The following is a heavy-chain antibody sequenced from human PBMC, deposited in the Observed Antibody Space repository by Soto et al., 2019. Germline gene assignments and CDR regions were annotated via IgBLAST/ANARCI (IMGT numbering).Heavy chain of an antibody. V-gene: IGHV3-30*03. J-gene: IGHJ3*02. CDR2: ISYDGSNK. D-gene: IGHD3-10*01. CDR3: VDSHHYYGSGSIETVGGSRWGDI. CDR1: GFTFSSYG. Sequence: QVQLVESGGGVVQPGRSLRLSCAASGFTFSSYGMHWVRQAPGKGLEWVAVISYDGSNKYYADSVKGRFTISRDNSKNTLYLQMNSLRAEDTAVYYCVDSHHYYGSGSIETVGGSRWGDIWGQGTMVTVSS.